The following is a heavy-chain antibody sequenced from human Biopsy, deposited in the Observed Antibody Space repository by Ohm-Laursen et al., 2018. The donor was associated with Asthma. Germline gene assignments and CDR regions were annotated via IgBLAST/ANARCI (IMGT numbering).Heavy chain of an antibody. CDR2: ISYDGSNK. CDR1: GFSFSIYG. D-gene: IGHD6-6*01. CDR3: ARKIAARGGMGV. V-gene: IGHV3-30*03. Sequence: SLRLSCAASGFSFSIYGMHWVRQAPGKGLEWMAVISYDGSNKYYADSVKGRFTISRDNSKNTLYLQMNSLRADDTAVYYCARKIAARGGMGVWGQGTTVTVSS. J-gene: IGHJ6*02.